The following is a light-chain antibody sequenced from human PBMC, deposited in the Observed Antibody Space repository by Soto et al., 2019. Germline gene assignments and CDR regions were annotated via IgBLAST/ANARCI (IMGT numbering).Light chain of an antibody. J-gene: IGKJ4*01. CDR1: QSVRGNY. Sequence: EMVLAQSXDTLSFCTRDXXXXXXXAIQSVRGNYLAWYQQKXGQAPRLIIYGASXGANGIPDRFRGSGSGTDFTLTINRLETEDFALYYCQQYGDSPLTFGGGTKVDIK. V-gene: IGKV3-20*01. CDR2: GAS. CDR3: QQYGDSPLT.